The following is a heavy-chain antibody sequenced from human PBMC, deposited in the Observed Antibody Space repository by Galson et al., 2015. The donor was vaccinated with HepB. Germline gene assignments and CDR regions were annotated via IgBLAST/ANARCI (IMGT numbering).Heavy chain of an antibody. CDR3: AREGEKTSSSWYNDY. CDR2: IWYDGSNK. V-gene: IGHV3-33*01. CDR1: GFTFSSYG. J-gene: IGHJ4*02. Sequence: SLRLSCAASGFTFSSYGMHWVRQAPGKGLEWVAVIWYDGSNKYYADSVKGRFTISRDNSKNTLYLQMNSLRAEDTAVYYCAREGEKTSSSWYNDYWGQGTLVTVSS. D-gene: IGHD6-13*01.